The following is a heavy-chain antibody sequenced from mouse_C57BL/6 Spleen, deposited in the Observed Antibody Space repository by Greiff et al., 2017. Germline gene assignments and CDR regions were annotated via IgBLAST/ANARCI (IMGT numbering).Heavy chain of an antibody. CDR2: ISDGGSYT. CDR3: ARDSSTWRFAY. CDR1: GFTFSSYA. Sequence: DVMLVESGGGLVKPGGSLKLSCAASGFTFSSYAMSWVRQTPEKRLEWVATISDGGSYTYYPDNVKGRFTISRDNAKNNLYLQMSHLKSEDTAMXYCARDSSTWRFAYWGQGTLVTVSA. J-gene: IGHJ3*01. V-gene: IGHV5-4*01.